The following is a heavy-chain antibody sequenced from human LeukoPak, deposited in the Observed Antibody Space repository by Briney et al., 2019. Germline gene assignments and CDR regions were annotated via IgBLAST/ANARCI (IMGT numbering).Heavy chain of an antibody. CDR1: GFTFSSYA. V-gene: IGHV3-23*01. CDR2: ISGSGGST. Sequence: GGSLRLSCAASGFTFSSYAMSWVRQAPGKGLEWVSAISGSGGSTYYADSVKGRFTISRDNAKNSLYLQMNSLRAEDTAFYYCARIGYSSSSFDYWGQGTLVTVSS. CDR3: ARIGYSSSSFDY. D-gene: IGHD6-6*01. J-gene: IGHJ4*02.